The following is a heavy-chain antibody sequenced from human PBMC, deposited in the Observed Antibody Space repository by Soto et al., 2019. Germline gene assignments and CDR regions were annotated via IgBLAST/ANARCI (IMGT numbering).Heavy chain of an antibody. V-gene: IGHV3-23*04. Sequence: EVQLVESGGGLVQPGGSLRLSCAASGFTFSNYDMSWVRQAPGKGLEWVSTISGGGGRIYYADSVKGRFTISRDNYKKTLYMQMNSMRAEDTAVYYYEKTPASLVCFDYWGQGTLVTVSS. J-gene: IGHJ4*02. CDR3: EKTPASLVCFDY. D-gene: IGHD3-16*01. CDR2: ISGGGGRI. CDR1: GFTFSNYD.